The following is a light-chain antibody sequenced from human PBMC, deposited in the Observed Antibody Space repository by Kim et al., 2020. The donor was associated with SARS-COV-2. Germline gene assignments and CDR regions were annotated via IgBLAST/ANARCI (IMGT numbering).Light chain of an antibody. V-gene: IGKV3-20*01. CDR2: GAT. J-gene: IGKJ1*01. CDR3: QQYGSSPRT. Sequence: EIVLTQSPGTLSLSPGERATLSCRASQSVSSYLAWYQRKPGQAPRLLIYGATSRATGIPDRFSGSGSGTAFTLTISRLEPEDFAVYYCQQYGSSPRTFGQGTKVDIK. CDR1: QSVSSY.